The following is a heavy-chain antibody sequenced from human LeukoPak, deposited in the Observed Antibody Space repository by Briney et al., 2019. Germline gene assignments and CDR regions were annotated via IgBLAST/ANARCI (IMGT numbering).Heavy chain of an antibody. CDR2: IAYDGSRA. D-gene: IGHD1-14*01. CDR3: TRYNNDHFDY. Sequence: QPGRSLRLSCAGSGFTFGGYGMHWFRQTPGKGLEWVAVIAYDGSRAFYADSVKGRFTISRDSSKNTMSVQMDDLRAEHTAVYYCTRYNNDHFDYWGQGTLLTVSS. CDR1: GFTFGGYG. J-gene: IGHJ4*02. V-gene: IGHV3-33*01.